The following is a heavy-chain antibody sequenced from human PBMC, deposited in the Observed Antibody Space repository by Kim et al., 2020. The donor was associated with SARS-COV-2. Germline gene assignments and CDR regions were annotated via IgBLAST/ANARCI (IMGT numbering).Heavy chain of an antibody. J-gene: IGHJ5*02. CDR1: GFTFSTYS. Sequence: GGSLRLSCAASGFTFSTYSMNWVRLAPGKGLEWIAYISSRGDRIFYADSVKGRFTISTDTAKTTLYLEMNSLRDDDTAVYYCAREGGHINWLAPWGQGNLVTVSS. D-gene: IGHD3-16*01. V-gene: IGHV3-48*02. CDR2: ISSRGDRI. CDR3: AREGGHINWLAP.